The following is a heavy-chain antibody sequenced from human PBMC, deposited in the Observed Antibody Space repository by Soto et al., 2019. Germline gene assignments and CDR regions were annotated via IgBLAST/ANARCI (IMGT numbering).Heavy chain of an antibody. J-gene: IGHJ3*02. V-gene: IGHV1-46*01. CDR1: GYTFTSYY. CDR2: INPSGGNT. Sequence: ASVKVSCKASGYTFTSYYMHWVRQAPGQGPEWMGIINPSGGNTSYAQKFQGRVTMTRDTSTSTAYMELRSLRSDDTAVYYCARVTPILEWFWVGVQFPGIDAFDIWGQGTMVTVSS. D-gene: IGHD3-3*01. CDR3: ARVTPILEWFWVGVQFPGIDAFDI.